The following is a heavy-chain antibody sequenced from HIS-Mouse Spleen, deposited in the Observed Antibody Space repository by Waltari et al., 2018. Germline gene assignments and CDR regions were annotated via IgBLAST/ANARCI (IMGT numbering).Heavy chain of an antibody. Sequence: EVQLVESGGGLVKPGGSLRLSCAASGFTFSNAWTSWVGQAPGKGLEWVGRIKSKTDGGTTDYAAPVKGRFTISRDDSKNTLYLQMNSLKTEDTAVYYCTYSSSWYRNNAFDIWGQGTMVTVSS. J-gene: IGHJ3*02. D-gene: IGHD6-13*01. CDR1: GFTFSNAW. V-gene: IGHV3-15*01. CDR3: TYSSSWYRNNAFDI. CDR2: IKSKTDGGTT.